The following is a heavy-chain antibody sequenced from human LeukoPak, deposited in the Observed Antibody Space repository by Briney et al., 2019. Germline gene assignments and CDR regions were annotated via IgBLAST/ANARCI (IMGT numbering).Heavy chain of an antibody. CDR3: ARGLSDDFWSGYYLA. Sequence: RPSETLSLTCAVYGGSFSGYYWGWIRQPPGKGLEWIGEINHSGSTNYNPSLKSRVTISVDTSKNQFSLKLSSVTAADTAVYYCARGLSDDFWSGYYLAWGQGTLVTVSS. V-gene: IGHV4-34*01. CDR2: INHSGST. D-gene: IGHD3-3*01. CDR1: GGSFSGYY. J-gene: IGHJ5*02.